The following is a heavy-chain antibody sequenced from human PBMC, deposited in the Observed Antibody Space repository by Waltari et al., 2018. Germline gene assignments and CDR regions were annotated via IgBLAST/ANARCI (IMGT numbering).Heavy chain of an antibody. CDR3: ATPWLTQRAFDI. J-gene: IGHJ3*02. Sequence: QVQLVQSGAEVKKPGASVKVSCKASGYTFTSYDINWVRQATGQGLEWMGWMNPNSGNTGYAQKFQGRVTITTDESTSTAYMELSSLRSEDTAVYYCATPWLTQRAFDIWGQGTMVTVSS. CDR2: MNPNSGNT. V-gene: IGHV1-8*03. CDR1: GYTFTSYD. D-gene: IGHD6-19*01.